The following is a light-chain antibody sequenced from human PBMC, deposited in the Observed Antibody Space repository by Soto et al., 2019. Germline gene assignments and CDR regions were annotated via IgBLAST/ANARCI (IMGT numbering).Light chain of an antibody. CDR3: VLYLGGGIWV. CDR2: STN. Sequence: QTVVTQEPSFSVSPGGTVTLTCGLNSGSVSTSYYPNWCQQTPGQAPRTLIYSTNIRSSGVPDRFSGSILGNKAALTITGAQAHDESTYYWVLYLGGGIWVFGGGTKVTVL. CDR1: SGSVSTSYY. V-gene: IGLV8-61*01. J-gene: IGLJ3*02.